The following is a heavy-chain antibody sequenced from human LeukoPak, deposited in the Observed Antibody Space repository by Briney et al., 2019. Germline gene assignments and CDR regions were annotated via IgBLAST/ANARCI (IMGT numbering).Heavy chain of an antibody. J-gene: IGHJ4*02. CDR3: AGTRRYNPAY. CDR1: GGSISSGGYS. D-gene: IGHD5-24*01. Sequence: PSETLSLTCAASGGSISSGGYSWSWIRPPTGKGLEGIGEINDSGRTNYNPSLKRRVTISVDTSKNQFSLKLSSVTAADTAVYYCAGTRRYNPAYWGQGTLVTVSS. V-gene: IGHV4-30-2*01. CDR2: INDSGRT.